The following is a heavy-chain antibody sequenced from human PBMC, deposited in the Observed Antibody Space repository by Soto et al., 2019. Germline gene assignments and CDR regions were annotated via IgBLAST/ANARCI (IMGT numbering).Heavy chain of an antibody. CDR3: ERGGGMTTVTTFDY. V-gene: IGHV4-34*01. D-gene: IGHD4-17*01. CDR2: INHSGST. Sequence: SETLSLTCTVSGDSISSYYWSWIRQPPGKGLEWIGEINHSGSTNYNPSLKSRVTISVDTSKNQFSLKLSSVTAADTAVYYCERGGGMTTVTTFDYWGQGTLVTVSS. CDR1: GDSISSYY. J-gene: IGHJ4*02.